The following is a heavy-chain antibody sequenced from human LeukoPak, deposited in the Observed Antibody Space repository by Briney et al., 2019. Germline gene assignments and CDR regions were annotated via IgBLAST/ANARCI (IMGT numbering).Heavy chain of an antibody. CDR3: ARAGDAFDI. V-gene: IGHV3-33*01. J-gene: IGHJ3*02. Sequence: GRSLRLSCAASGFTFSSYGMHWVRQAPGKGLEWVAVIWYDGSDKYYTDSVKGRFTISGDNSKNTLYLQMNSLRAEDAAIYYCARAGDAFDIWGQGTMVTVSS. CDR1: GFTFSSYG. CDR2: IWYDGSDK.